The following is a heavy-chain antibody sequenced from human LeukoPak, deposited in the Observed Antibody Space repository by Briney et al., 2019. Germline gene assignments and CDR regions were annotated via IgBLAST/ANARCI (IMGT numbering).Heavy chain of an antibody. Sequence: GGSLRLSCAASGFTFSSYSMNWVRQAPGKGLEWVSSISSSSSYIYYADSVKGRFTISRDNAKNSLYLQMNSLRAEDTAVYYCARDNLTPASQYCSSTSCRPNWFDPWGQGTLVTVSS. CDR3: ARDNLTPASQYCSSTSCRPNWFDP. CDR1: GFTFSSYS. CDR2: ISSSSSYI. J-gene: IGHJ5*02. D-gene: IGHD2-2*01. V-gene: IGHV3-21*01.